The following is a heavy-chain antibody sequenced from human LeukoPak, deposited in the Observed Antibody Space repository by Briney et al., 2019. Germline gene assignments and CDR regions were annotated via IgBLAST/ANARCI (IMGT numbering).Heavy chain of an antibody. CDR2: IYYSGST. Sequence: SGTLSLTCAVSGGYISSNNWWSWVRQPPGKGLEWIGSIYYSGSTYYNPSLKSRVTISVDTSKNQFSLKLSSVTAADTAVYYCARLYSSGYYYYFDYWGQGTLVTVSS. D-gene: IGHD3-22*01. CDR1: GGYISSNNW. V-gene: IGHV4-4*02. CDR3: ARLYSSGYYYYFDY. J-gene: IGHJ4*02.